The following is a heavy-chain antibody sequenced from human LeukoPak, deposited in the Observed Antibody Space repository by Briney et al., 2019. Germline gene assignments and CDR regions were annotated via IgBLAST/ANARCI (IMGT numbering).Heavy chain of an antibody. J-gene: IGHJ4*02. CDR2: INPNSGGT. D-gene: IGHD2-2*01. V-gene: IGHV1-2*02. CDR3: ARDRPYCSSTSCYEGVDY. CDR1: GYTFTGYY. Sequence: ASVKVSCKASGYTFTGYYMHWVRQAPGQGLEWMGWINPNSGGTNYAQKFQGRVTVTRDTSISTAYMELSRLRSDDTAVYYCARDRPYCSSTSCYEGVDYWGQGTLVTVSS.